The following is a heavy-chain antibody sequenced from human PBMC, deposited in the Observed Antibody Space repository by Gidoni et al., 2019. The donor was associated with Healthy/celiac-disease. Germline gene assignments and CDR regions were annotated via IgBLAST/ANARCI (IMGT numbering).Heavy chain of an antibody. D-gene: IGHD3-22*01. Sequence: EVQLVESGGGLVKPGGSLRLSCAASGFTFSNAWMSWVRQAPGKGLEWVGRIKSKTDGGTTDYAAPVKGRFTISRDDSKNTLYVQMNSLKTEDTAVFYCTTESGYYDSSGYYRFDYWGQGTLVTVSS. CDR3: TTESGYYDSSGYYRFDY. J-gene: IGHJ4*02. CDR2: IKSKTDGGTT. V-gene: IGHV3-15*01. CDR1: GFTFSNAW.